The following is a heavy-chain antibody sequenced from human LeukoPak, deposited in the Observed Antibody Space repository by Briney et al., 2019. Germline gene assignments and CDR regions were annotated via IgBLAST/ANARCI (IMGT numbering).Heavy chain of an antibody. CDR2: ISYDGSNK. Sequence: GGSLRLSCAASGFTFSSYGMHWVRQAPGKGLEWVAVISYDGSNKYYADSVKGRFTISRDNSKNTLYLQMNSLRAEDTAVYYCAKGVVTFIDYWGQGTLVTVSS. D-gene: IGHD4-23*01. CDR3: AKGVVTFIDY. J-gene: IGHJ4*02. V-gene: IGHV3-30*18. CDR1: GFTFSSYG.